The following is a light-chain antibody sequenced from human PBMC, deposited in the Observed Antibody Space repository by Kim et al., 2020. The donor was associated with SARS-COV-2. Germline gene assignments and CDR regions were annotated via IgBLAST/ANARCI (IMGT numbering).Light chain of an antibody. CDR2: WAS. CDR1: QSVLYSSNNKNY. J-gene: IGKJ2*01. CDR3: QQYYSTPPT. Sequence: DIVMTQSPDSLAVSLGERATINCKSSQSVLYSSNNKNYLAWYQQKPGQPPKLLIYWASTRESGVPDRFSGSGPGTDFTLTISSLQAEDVAVYYCQQYYSTPPTFGQGTKLEI. V-gene: IGKV4-1*01.